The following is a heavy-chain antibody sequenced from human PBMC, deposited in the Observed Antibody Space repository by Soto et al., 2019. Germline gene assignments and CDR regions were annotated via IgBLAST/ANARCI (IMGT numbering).Heavy chain of an antibody. CDR3: ARDQRVNSYGYGLGY. CDR2: ISSSSSYI. V-gene: IGHV3-21*01. Sequence: EVQLVESGGGLVKPGGSLRLSCAASGFTFRSYSMNWVRQAPGKGLEWVSSISSSSSYIYYADSVKGRFTISRDNAKNSMYLQMNGLRAEEAVVYYCARDQRVNSYGYGLGYWGQGTVVNVSS. D-gene: IGHD5-18*01. J-gene: IGHJ4*02. CDR1: GFTFRSYS.